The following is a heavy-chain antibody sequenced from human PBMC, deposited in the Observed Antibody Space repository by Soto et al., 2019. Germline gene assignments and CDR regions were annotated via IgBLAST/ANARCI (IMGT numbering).Heavy chain of an antibody. CDR3: ARGRRCSSGSCYIIYFQH. V-gene: IGHV4-34*01. J-gene: IGHJ1*01. CDR1: GVSFSGYY. Sequence: SETLSLTCAVYGVSFSGYYWSWIRQPPGKGLEWIGEINHSGSTNYNPSLKSRVTISVDTSKNQFSLKLSSVTAADTAVYYCARGRRCSSGSCYIIYFQHWGQGTLVTVS. D-gene: IGHD2-15*01. CDR2: INHSGST.